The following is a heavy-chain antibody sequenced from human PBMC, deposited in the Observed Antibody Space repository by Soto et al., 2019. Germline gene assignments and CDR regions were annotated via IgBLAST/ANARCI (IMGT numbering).Heavy chain of an antibody. CDR1: GFSFGSSW. CDR3: ARDVSPGSSSLYLDDFDI. D-gene: IGHD6-13*01. V-gene: IGHV3-7*05. CDR2: IKKDGSQI. Sequence: EVQLVESGGGLVQPGGSLRLSCVASGFSFGSSWMTWVRQAPGKGLEWVANIKKDGSQISYLDSVRGRFTISRDNAKNSLYLQMNSLSAEDTALYYCARDVSPGSSSLYLDDFDIWGQGTMVTVSS. J-gene: IGHJ3*02.